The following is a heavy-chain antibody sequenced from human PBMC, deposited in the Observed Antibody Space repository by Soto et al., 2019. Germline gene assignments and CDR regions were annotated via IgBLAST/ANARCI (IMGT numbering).Heavy chain of an antibody. CDR2: TYYRSKWYN. CDR3: ARDHGDYDYYYYGMDV. D-gene: IGHD4-17*01. V-gene: IGHV6-1*01. J-gene: IGHJ6*02. CDR1: GDSVSSNSAA. Sequence: PSQTLSLTCAISGDSVSSNSAAWDWIRQSPSRGLEWLGRTYYRSKWYNDYAVSVKSRITINPDTSKNQFPLQLNSVTPEDTAVYYCARDHGDYDYYYYGMDVWGQGTTVTVSS.